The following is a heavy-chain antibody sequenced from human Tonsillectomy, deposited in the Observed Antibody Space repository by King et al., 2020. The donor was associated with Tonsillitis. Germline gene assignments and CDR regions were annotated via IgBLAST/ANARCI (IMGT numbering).Heavy chain of an antibody. CDR3: AKEPYGDYVLSHFDN. V-gene: IGHV3-23*04. Sequence: VQLVESGGGLVQPGGSLRLSCAASGFTFNSYARSWVRQAPGKGLDWVSGFIGSGGSTYYEDSVKGRFTISRDNSKNTLYLQMNSLRAEDTALYYCAKEPYGDYVLSHFDNWGLGTLVTVSS. CDR2: FIGSGGST. D-gene: IGHD4-17*01. CDR1: GFTFNSYA. J-gene: IGHJ4*02.